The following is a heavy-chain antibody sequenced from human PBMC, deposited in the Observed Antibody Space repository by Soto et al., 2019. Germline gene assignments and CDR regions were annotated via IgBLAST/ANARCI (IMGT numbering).Heavy chain of an antibody. Sequence: EVQLVESGGGLVQPGGSLRLSCAASGFTFSSYEMNWVRQAPGKGLEWVSYISSSGSTIYYADSVKGRFTISRDNAKNSLYLQMNSLRAEDTAVYYCAKLYSSSWIPFDYWGQGTLVTVSS. CDR2: ISSSGSTI. V-gene: IGHV3-48*03. CDR1: GFTFSSYE. CDR3: AKLYSSSWIPFDY. J-gene: IGHJ4*02. D-gene: IGHD6-13*01.